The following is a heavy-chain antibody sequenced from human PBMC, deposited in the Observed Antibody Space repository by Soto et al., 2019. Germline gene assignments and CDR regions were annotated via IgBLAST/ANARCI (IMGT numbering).Heavy chain of an antibody. CDR1: GFTFSSYG. D-gene: IGHD1-26*01. Sequence: RRLSCAASGFTFSSYGMHWVRQAPGKGLEWVAVISYDGSNKYYADSVKGRFTISRDNSKNTLYLQMNSLRAEDTAVYYCAKAYCHMCSEGYYFDYWGQGTMVTVYS. J-gene: IGHJ4*02. CDR3: AKAYCHMCSEGYYFDY. V-gene: IGHV3-30*18. CDR2: ISYDGSNK.